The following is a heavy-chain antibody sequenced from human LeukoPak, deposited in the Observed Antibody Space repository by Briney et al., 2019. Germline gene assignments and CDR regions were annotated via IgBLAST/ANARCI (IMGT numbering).Heavy chain of an antibody. Sequence: GGSLRLSCAASGFTVSSNYMSWVRQAPGKGLEWVSVIYSGGSTYYADSVKGRFTISRDNSKNTLYPQMNSLRAEDTAVYYCAREPLADYYDSSGYFSARYYYYMDVWGKGTTVTVSS. CDR2: IYSGGST. CDR3: AREPLADYYDSSGYFSARYYYYMDV. J-gene: IGHJ6*03. V-gene: IGHV3-53*01. CDR1: GFTVSSNY. D-gene: IGHD3-22*01.